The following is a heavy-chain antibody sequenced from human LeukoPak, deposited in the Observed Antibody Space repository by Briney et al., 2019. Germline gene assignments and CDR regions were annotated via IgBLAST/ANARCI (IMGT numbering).Heavy chain of an antibody. V-gene: IGHV4-59*01. CDR3: ARESYYDSSGYDY. Sequence: PSETLSLTCTVSGGSISSYYWSWIRQHPGKGLEWIGYIYYSGSTNYNPSLKSRVTISVDTSKNQFSLKLSSVTAADTAVYYCARESYYDSSGYDYWGQGTLVTVSS. D-gene: IGHD3-22*01. CDR2: IYYSGST. CDR1: GGSISSYY. J-gene: IGHJ4*02.